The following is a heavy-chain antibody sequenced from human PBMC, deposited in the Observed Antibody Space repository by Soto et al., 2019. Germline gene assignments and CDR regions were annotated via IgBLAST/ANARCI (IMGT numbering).Heavy chain of an antibody. J-gene: IGHJ4*02. V-gene: IGHV1-69*01. CDR2: FILMFGTA. D-gene: IGHD3-22*01. CDR3: ARVGPAHYYDSSGYYSPLDY. Sequence: QVQLVQSGAEVKKPGSSVKVSCKASGDTFSSYAINWVRQAPGQGLEWMGGFILMFGTANYAQKFKGRVTITAGESTSTVYMELSSLRSEDTAVYYCARVGPAHYYDSSGYYSPLDYWGQGTLVTVSS. CDR1: GDTFSSYA.